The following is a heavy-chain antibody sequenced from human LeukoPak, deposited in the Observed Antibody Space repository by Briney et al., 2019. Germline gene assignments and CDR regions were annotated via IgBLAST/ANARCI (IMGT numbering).Heavy chain of an antibody. V-gene: IGHV1-18*01. D-gene: IGHD6-19*01. CDR1: GYTLPSYG. J-gene: IGHJ3*02. CDR2: ISSYNGNT. Sequence: ASVNPSRTASGYTLPSYGISWVGQAPGQGLEWMGWISSYNGNTTYEQKLQRRVTMSTDTSAGTAYMELRSLRSDDPAVYYCARRVAVARRDAFDIWGKGTMVTVS. CDR3: ARRVAVARRDAFDI.